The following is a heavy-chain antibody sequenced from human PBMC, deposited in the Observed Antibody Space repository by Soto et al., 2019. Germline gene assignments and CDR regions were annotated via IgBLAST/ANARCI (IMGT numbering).Heavy chain of an antibody. CDR1: GFNFNVYS. CDR2: ISSSSNYI. V-gene: IGHV3-21*01. D-gene: IGHD5-12*01. J-gene: IGHJ5*01. CDR3: ARDRGSEVFDS. Sequence: PGGSLRLSCAASGFNFNVYSMNWVRQAPGKGLEWISSISSSSNYIHHRDSVRGRFTISRDNAKNSLYLQLDSLRVEDTAVYFCARDRGSEVFDSWGQGTLVTVSS.